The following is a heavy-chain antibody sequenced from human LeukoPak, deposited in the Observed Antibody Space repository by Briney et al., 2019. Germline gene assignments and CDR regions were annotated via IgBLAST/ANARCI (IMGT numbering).Heavy chain of an antibody. V-gene: IGHV3-23*01. J-gene: IGHJ6*02. D-gene: IGHD6-13*01. CDR2: ISGSGDST. Sequence: PGRSLRLSCAASGFTFSNFAMTWVRQAPGKGLEWVSTISGSGDSTYYADSVKGRFTISRDNAKNSLYLQMNSLRAEDTAVYYCARDDSYSSSWYMSYYYYGMDVWGQGTTVTVSS. CDR1: GFTFSNFA. CDR3: ARDDSYSSSWYMSYYYYGMDV.